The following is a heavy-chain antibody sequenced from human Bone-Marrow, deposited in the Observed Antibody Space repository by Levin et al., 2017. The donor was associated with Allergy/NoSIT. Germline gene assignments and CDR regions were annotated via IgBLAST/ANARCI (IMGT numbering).Heavy chain of an antibody. Sequence: PGGSLRLSCIASGFTLSDAWVSWVRQAPGEGLEWVGRIKGKSDGETTEYAAPVEGRFSISRDDSRNTVYLQMNSLKIEDSAVYYCTTTMIHNYWGQGTQVTVSS. V-gene: IGHV3-15*01. D-gene: IGHD3-22*01. CDR1: GFTLSDAW. CDR3: TTTMIHNY. CDR2: IKGKSDGETT. J-gene: IGHJ4*02.